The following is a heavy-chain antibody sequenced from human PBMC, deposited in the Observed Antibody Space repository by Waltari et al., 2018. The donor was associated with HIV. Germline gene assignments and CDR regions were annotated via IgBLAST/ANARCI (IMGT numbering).Heavy chain of an antibody. J-gene: IGHJ6*02. CDR3: ARHCSGGSCYYYYYGMDV. CDR1: GYTFTSYG. Sequence: QVQLVQSGAEVKKPGASVKVSCKASGYTFTSYGISWVRQAPGQGLEWMGWISAYNGNTNYAQKLQGRVTMTTDTSTSTAYMELRSLRSDDTAVYYCARHCSGGSCYYYYYGMDVWGQGTTVTVSS. D-gene: IGHD2-15*01. V-gene: IGHV1-18*01. CDR2: ISAYNGNT.